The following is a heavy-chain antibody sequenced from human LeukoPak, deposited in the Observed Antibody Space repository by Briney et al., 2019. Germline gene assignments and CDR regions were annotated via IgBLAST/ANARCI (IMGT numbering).Heavy chain of an antibody. Sequence: SETLSLTCTVSDGSIISSSYYWGWIRQPPGKGLEWIGSIYYSGSTSYNPSLKSRVTISLDTSKNQFSLKLSSVTAADTAVYYCANSIDFDYGDYYFDYWGQGALVTISS. D-gene: IGHD4-17*01. V-gene: IGHV4-39*07. CDR3: ANSIDFDYGDYYFDY. CDR2: IYYSGST. CDR1: DGSIISSSYY. J-gene: IGHJ4*02.